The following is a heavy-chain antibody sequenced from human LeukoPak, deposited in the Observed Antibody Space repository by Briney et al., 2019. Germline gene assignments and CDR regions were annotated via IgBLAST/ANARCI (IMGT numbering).Heavy chain of an antibody. CDR2: VNHSGIT. D-gene: IGHD3-22*01. J-gene: IGHJ3*02. CDR3: ARGRITMIVHDAFDI. Sequence: PSETLSLTCAVHGGSFSGFYWSWIRQPPGIGLEWIGEVNHSGITNYNPSLKSRVTISVDTSKNQFSLKLSSVTAADTAVYYCARGRITMIVHDAFDIWGQGTMVTVSS. CDR1: GGSFSGFY. V-gene: IGHV4-34*01.